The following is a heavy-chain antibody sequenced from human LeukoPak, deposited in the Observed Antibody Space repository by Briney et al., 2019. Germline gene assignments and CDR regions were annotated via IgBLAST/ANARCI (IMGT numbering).Heavy chain of an antibody. Sequence: GASVKVSCKASGYTFTSYDINWVRQATGQGLEWMGWMNPNSGNTGYAQKFQGRVTITRNTSISTAYMELSSLRSEDTAVYYCARCGSIAARPGYYFDYWGHGTLVTVSS. D-gene: IGHD6-6*01. CDR3: ARCGSIAARPGYYFDY. V-gene: IGHV1-8*03. J-gene: IGHJ4*01. CDR2: MNPNSGNT. CDR1: GYTFTSYD.